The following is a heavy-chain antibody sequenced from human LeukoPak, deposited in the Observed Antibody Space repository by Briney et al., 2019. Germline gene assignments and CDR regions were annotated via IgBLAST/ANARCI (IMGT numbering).Heavy chain of an antibody. Sequence: GGSLRLSCAASGFTFSGYALSWVRQAAGKGLEWVSGISRSGETTYYADSVKGRFTISRDNSKNTLYLQMNSLRAEDTAVYYCAKGLVYADYWGQGTLVTVSS. J-gene: IGHJ4*02. CDR3: AKGLVYADY. CDR2: ISRSGETT. D-gene: IGHD5/OR15-5a*01. CDR1: GFTFSGYA. V-gene: IGHV3-23*01.